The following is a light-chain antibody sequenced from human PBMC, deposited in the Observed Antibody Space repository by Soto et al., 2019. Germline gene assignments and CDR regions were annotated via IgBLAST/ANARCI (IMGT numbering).Light chain of an antibody. Sequence: AIQLTQSPSSLSASVGDRVTITCRASQDITSALAWYQQKPGKAPNLLIYAASSLKSGVPSRFSGSGSGTAFTLTISSLQPEDFATSDCHHFNSYVITFGQGTRLETK. V-gene: IGKV1-13*02. CDR1: QDITSA. CDR3: HHFNSYVIT. CDR2: AAS. J-gene: IGKJ5*01.